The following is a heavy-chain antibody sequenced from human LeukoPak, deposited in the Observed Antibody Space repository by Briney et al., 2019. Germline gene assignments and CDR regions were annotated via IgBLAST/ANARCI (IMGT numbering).Heavy chain of an antibody. Sequence: GGSLRLSCAASGFTFSSFAMHWVRQAPGKGLEWVALIWTDGSHQYYADSVKGRFAISRDNSKNTLYLQMTSLRAEDTAVYHCARGVPAEYWGQGTLVTVSS. V-gene: IGHV3-33*01. CDR3: ARGVPAEY. CDR2: IWTDGSHQ. CDR1: GFTFSSFA. D-gene: IGHD4/OR15-4a*01. J-gene: IGHJ4*02.